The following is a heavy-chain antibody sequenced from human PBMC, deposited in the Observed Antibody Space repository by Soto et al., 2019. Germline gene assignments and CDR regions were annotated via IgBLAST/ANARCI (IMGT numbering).Heavy chain of an antibody. D-gene: IGHD5-12*01. Sequence: PGESLKISCKTSGYSFTTYWIGLVRRMPGKGLELMWIIYPGYSDTRYSPSFQGQVTISADKSISTAYLPWSSLKASDTAIYYCARRVTGYDHYDYYYMDVWGTGSTVTVSS. CDR3: ARRVTGYDHYDYYYMDV. CDR2: IYPGYSDT. J-gene: IGHJ6*03. CDR1: GYSFTTYW. V-gene: IGHV5-51*01.